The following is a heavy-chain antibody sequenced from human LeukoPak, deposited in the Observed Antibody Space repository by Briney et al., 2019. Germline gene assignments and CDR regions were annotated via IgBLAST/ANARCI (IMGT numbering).Heavy chain of an antibody. V-gene: IGHV3-7*05. Sequence: PGGSLRLSCAASGFTFSSYWMTWVRQAPGRGLEWVANIKQDGSEKNYVDSVKGRFTISRDNAKNSLYLQMNSLRAEDTAVYYCARGGGYADYWGQGTLVTVSS. CDR1: GFTFSSYW. CDR2: IKQDGSEK. CDR3: ARGGGYADY. J-gene: IGHJ4*02. D-gene: IGHD1-1*01.